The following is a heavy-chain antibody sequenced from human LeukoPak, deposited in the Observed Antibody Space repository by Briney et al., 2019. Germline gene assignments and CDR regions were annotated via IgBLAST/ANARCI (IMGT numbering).Heavy chain of an antibody. D-gene: IGHD2-15*01. V-gene: IGHV3-7*01. Sequence: GGSLRLSCAVSGFTFHSYWMSWVRQAPGKGLEWVANTNGDGRETHYVDTVKGRCTISRDNAINTLYLQMDSLRVEDTAVYYCARSSDKGTVDYWCQGTLVTVSS. CDR1: GFTFHSYW. CDR3: ARSSDKGTVDY. CDR2: TNGDGRET. J-gene: IGHJ4*02.